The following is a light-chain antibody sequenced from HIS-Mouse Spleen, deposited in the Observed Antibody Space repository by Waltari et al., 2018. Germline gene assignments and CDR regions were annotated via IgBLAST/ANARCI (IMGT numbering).Light chain of an antibody. V-gene: IGLV2-14*01. CDR2: EVS. CDR3: SSYTSSSTLVV. CDR1: SSDVGGYNH. J-gene: IGLJ2*01. Sequence: QSALTQPASVSGSPGQSITIYCTGTSSDVGGYNHVSWYQQHPGKAPKLMIYEVSNRPSGVSNRFSGSKSGNTASLTISGLQAEDEADYYCSSYTSSSTLVVFGGGTKLTVL.